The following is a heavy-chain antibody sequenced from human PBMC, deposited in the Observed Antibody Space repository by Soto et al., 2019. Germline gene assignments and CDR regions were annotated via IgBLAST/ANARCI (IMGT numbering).Heavy chain of an antibody. CDR3: ARGPQSTGWRGKWFDP. CDR2: IVTYNGNT. CDR1: GYTFTDYG. J-gene: IGHJ5*02. Sequence: QVQLVQSGAEVKKPGASVKVSCKASGYTFTDYGISWVRRAPGQGLEWIGWIVTYNGNTQSAQNLQGRVTMTTDTSTGTAYMELRSLRSDDTAVYYCARGPQSTGWRGKWFDPWGQGTLVTVSS. D-gene: IGHD6-19*01. V-gene: IGHV1-18*01.